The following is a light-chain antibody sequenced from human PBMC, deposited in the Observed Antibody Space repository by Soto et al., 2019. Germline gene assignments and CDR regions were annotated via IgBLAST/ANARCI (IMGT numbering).Light chain of an antibody. CDR3: QQSDTTHLFT. V-gene: IGKV1-39*01. J-gene: IGKJ3*01. CDR1: QTITRH. CDR2: AAS. Sequence: DIQMTQSPSSLSVSVGNTFTITCRASQTITRHLNWYQQKPGKARKLLIYAASTLRSGVPSRFSGSGSGTDFTLTISSLQPEDFATYYCQQSDTTHLFTLGPGTKVDIK.